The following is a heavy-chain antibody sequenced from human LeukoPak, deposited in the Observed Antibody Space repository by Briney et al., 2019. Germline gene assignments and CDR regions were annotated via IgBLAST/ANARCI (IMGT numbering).Heavy chain of an antibody. J-gene: IGHJ2*01. Sequence: SQTLSLTCTVSGGSISSGSYYWSWIRQPAGKGLEWIGRIYTSGSTNYNPSLKSRVTISVDTSKNQFSLKLSSVTAADTAVYYCATQAYYYDSSGYWNWYFDLWGRGTLVTVSS. CDR2: IYTSGST. D-gene: IGHD3-22*01. CDR3: ATQAYYYDSSGYWNWYFDL. CDR1: GGSISSGSYY. V-gene: IGHV4-61*02.